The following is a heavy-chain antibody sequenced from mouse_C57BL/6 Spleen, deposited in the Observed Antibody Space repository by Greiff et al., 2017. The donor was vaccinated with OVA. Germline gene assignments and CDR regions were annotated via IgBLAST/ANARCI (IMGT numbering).Heavy chain of an antibody. J-gene: IGHJ2*01. D-gene: IGHD1-1*01. V-gene: IGHV1-50*01. CDR3: ARPYGSLDY. CDR1: GYTFTSYW. CDR2: IDPSDSYT. Sequence: QVQLQQSGAELVKPGASVKLSCKASGYTFTSYWMQWVKQRPGQGLEWIGEIDPSDSYTNYNQKFKGKATLTVDTSSSTAYMQLSSLTSEDSAVYYCARPYGSLDYWGQGTTLTVSS.